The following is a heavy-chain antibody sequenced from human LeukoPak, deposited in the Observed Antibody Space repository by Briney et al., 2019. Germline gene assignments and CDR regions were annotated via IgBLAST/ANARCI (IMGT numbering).Heavy chain of an antibody. J-gene: IGHJ3*02. CDR1: GGSISSYY. V-gene: IGHV4-4*07. CDR3: ATHRPVIDAFDI. Sequence: SETLSLTCTVSGGSISSYYWSWIRQPAGKGLEWIGRIYTSGSTNYNPSLKSRVTMSVDTSKNQFSLKLSSVTAADTAVYYCATHRPVIDAFDIWGQETMVTVSS. D-gene: IGHD2-21*01. CDR2: IYTSGST.